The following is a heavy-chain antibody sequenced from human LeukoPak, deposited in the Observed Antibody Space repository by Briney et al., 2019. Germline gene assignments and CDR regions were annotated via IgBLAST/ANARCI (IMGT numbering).Heavy chain of an antibody. CDR2: INHSGST. CDR1: GGSFSGYY. V-gene: IGHV4-34*01. D-gene: IGHD6-19*01. J-gene: IGHJ3*02. CDR3: ARGTAVAGIKDAFDI. Sequence: SETLSLTCAVYGGSFSGYYWSWIRQPPGKGLEWIGEINHSGSTNYNPSLKSRVTISVDTSKNQFSLKLSSVTAADTAVYYCARGTAVAGIKDAFDIWGQGTMVTVSS.